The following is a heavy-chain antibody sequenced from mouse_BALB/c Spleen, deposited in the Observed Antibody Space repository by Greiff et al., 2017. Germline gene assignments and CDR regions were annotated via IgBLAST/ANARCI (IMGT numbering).Heavy chain of an antibody. Sequence: QVQLQQSGAELVRPGTSVKVSCKASGYAFTNYLIEWVKQRPGQGLEWIGAIYPGNSDTSYNQKFKGKAKLTAVTSTSTAYMELSSLTNEDSAVYYCTRDGNYVGYAMDYWGQGTSVTVSS. D-gene: IGHD2-1*01. V-gene: IGHV1-54*01. CDR2: IYPGNSDT. CDR1: GYAFTNYL. J-gene: IGHJ4*01. CDR3: TRDGNYVGYAMDY.